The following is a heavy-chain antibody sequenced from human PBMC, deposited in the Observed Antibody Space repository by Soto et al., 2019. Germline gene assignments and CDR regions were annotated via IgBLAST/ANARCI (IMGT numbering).Heavy chain of an antibody. D-gene: IGHD3-10*01. CDR1: GFTFSEYA. CDR3: ARGDRGGSGSPASYYFSGLDV. V-gene: IGHV3-23*01. CDR2: VSANGDIT. J-gene: IGHJ6*02. Sequence: EVKVLESGGDLVQPGGSLRLSCVASGFTFSEYAMTWVRQAPGKGLDWVSSVSANGDITYYADSVKGRFTISRVNSNNTLLLQMNSLRAEDTALYYCARGDRGGSGSPASYYFSGLDVWGQGTTVIVSS.